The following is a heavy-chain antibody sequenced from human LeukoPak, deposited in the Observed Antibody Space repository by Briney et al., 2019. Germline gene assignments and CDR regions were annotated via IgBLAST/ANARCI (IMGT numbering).Heavy chain of an antibody. J-gene: IGHJ3*02. V-gene: IGHV3-30-3*01. CDR1: GFTFSNYA. CDR3: ARASVALRATDALDI. D-gene: IGHD3-10*01. Sequence: PGTSLRLTCAASGFTFSNYALHWVRQTPGKGLEWVSLISVDGGTGGSTQYADSVKGRFTISRDDSKNTLHLQMNILGDEDTAIYYCARASVALRATDALDIWGQGTRVTVSS. CDR2: ISVDGGTGGST.